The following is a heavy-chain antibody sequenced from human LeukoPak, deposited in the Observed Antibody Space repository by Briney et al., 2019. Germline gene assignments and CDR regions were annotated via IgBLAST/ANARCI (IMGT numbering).Heavy chain of an antibody. D-gene: IGHD3-22*01. J-gene: IGHJ3*02. V-gene: IGHV1-69*13. CDR3: ASEDSSGYYYIDAFDI. Sequence: SVKVSCKASGGTFSSYAISWVRQAPGQGLEWMGGIIPIFGTANYAQKFQGRVTITADESTSTAYMELSSLRSEDTAVYYCASEDSSGYYYIDAFDIWGQGTMVTVSS. CDR1: GGTFSSYA. CDR2: IIPIFGTA.